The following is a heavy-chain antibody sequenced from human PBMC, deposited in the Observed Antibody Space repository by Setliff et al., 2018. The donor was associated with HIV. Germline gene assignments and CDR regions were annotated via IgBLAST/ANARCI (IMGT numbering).Heavy chain of an antibody. J-gene: IGHJ3*02. Sequence: AETLSLTCTVSGGSISTSYWNWIRQPPGKGLEWIAYIYISGTTNYNTSLKSRVTISLDTSRNQFSLKLGSVTAADTAMYYCAREHCSGGSCNGFDIWGQGTMVTVSS. CDR1: GGSISTSY. CDR2: IYISGTT. D-gene: IGHD2-15*01. V-gene: IGHV4-4*09. CDR3: AREHCSGGSCNGFDI.